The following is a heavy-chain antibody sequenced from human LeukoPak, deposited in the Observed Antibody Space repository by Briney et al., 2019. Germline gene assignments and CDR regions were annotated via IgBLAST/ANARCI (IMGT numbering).Heavy chain of an antibody. Sequence: TETLSLTCAVSGYSSRSGDYWGWIRQSPGKGLEWIGSIYHSGSTHYNPSLKSRVTISVDTSKNQFSLMLSSVTAADTAIYYCARNRSVTTTPGFDHWGQGTLVTVSS. CDR2: IYHSGST. CDR1: GYSSRSGDY. J-gene: IGHJ4*02. CDR3: ARNRSVTTTPGFDH. V-gene: IGHV4-38-2*01. D-gene: IGHD4-17*01.